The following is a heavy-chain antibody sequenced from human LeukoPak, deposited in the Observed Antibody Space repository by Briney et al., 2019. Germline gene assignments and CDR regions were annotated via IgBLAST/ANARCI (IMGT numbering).Heavy chain of an antibody. D-gene: IGHD6-19*01. CDR2: INPNSGGT. J-gene: IGHJ4*02. CDR1: GFTFTAYH. V-gene: IGHV1-2*02. CDR3: ARVGSDSSGWRRFDY. Sequence: ASVKVSCKASGFTFTAYHMHWVRQAPGQGLEWMGWINPNSGGTNSAQKFQGRVTMTRDTSISTAYMELSRLRSDDTAVYYCARVGSDSSGWRRFDYWGQGTLVTVSS.